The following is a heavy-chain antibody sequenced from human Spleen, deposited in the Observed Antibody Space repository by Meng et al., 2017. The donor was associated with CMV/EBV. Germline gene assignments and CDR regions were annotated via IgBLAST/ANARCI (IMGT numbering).Heavy chain of an antibody. CDR1: GFTFSDHA. CDR3: AREFSTSTNYFDP. CDR2: LSSSGRST. Sequence: ASGFTFSDHALAWVRQAPGKGLEWVSALSSSGRSTYYAEFVKGRFTVSRDKSENTLYLQMKNLRVEDTAVYYCAREFSTSTNYFDPWGQGTLVTVSS. J-gene: IGHJ5*02. D-gene: IGHD2/OR15-2a*01. V-gene: IGHV3-23*01.